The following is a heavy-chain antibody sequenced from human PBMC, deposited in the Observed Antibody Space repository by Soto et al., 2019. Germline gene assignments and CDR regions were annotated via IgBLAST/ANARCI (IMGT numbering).Heavy chain of an antibody. CDR1: RGSISSVGYS. D-gene: IGHD3-22*01. J-gene: IGHJ4*02. CDR2: IYHSGST. V-gene: IGHV4-30-2*01. Sequence: PSQTLSLTCAVSRGSISSVGYSWGWIRQPPGKGLEWIGYIYHSGSTYYNPSLKSRVTISVDRSKNQFSLKLSSVTAADTAVYYCARTYYYDSSGYYYVGANYFDYWGQGTLVTVSS. CDR3: ARTYYYDSSGYYYVGANYFDY.